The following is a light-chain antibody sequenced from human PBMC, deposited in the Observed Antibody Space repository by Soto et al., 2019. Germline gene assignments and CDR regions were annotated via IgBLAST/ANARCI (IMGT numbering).Light chain of an antibody. CDR3: QTWGTGFHVV. CDR1: SGQRNYA. J-gene: IGLJ2*01. Sequence: QLVLTQSPSASASLGASVKLTCTLSSGQRNYAIAWHQQQPEKGPRYLMKVNSDGSHTKGDGIPDRFSGSSSGAERYLTISSLQSEDEADYYCQTWGTGFHVVFGGGTKVTVL. V-gene: IGLV4-69*01. CDR2: VNSDGSH.